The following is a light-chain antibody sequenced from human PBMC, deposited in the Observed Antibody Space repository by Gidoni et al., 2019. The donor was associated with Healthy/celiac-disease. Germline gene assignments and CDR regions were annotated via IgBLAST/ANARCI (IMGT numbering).Light chain of an antibody. Sequence: IHMTQSPSSLSASVGDRVTITCRASQGIRNALGWYQQKPGKAPKRLIYAASSLQSGVPSRFSGSGSGTEFTLTISSLQPEDFATYYCLQHNSYPRTFGPGTKVEIK. J-gene: IGKJ3*01. CDR1: QGIRNA. CDR2: AAS. V-gene: IGKV1-17*01. CDR3: LQHNSYPRT.